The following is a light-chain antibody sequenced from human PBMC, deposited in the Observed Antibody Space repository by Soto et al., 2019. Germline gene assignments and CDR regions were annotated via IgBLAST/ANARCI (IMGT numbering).Light chain of an antibody. Sequence: EIVLTQSPGTLSLSPGERATLSCRASQSVSSSYLAWYQQKPGQAPRLLIYGASSRATGIPDRFSGSGSGKDFTLTISRLEPEDCAVYYCQQYGFTFGPGTKVDIK. V-gene: IGKV3-20*01. CDR2: GAS. CDR3: QQYGFT. CDR1: QSVSSSY. J-gene: IGKJ3*01.